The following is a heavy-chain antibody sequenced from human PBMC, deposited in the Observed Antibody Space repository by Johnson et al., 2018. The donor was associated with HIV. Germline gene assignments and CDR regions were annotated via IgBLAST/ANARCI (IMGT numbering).Heavy chain of an antibody. Sequence: QVQLVESGGGVVQPGRSLRLSCAASGYTFSTYAMHWVRQAPGKGLEWVTVISYDRNNKYYADSVKGRFTVSRDNSKNTLYLQMNSLRAEDTAVYYCARVITMIVVVIGDIWGQGTMVTVSS. CDR1: GYTFSTYA. D-gene: IGHD3-22*01. J-gene: IGHJ3*02. V-gene: IGHV3-30*14. CDR3: ARVITMIVVVIGDI. CDR2: ISYDRNNK.